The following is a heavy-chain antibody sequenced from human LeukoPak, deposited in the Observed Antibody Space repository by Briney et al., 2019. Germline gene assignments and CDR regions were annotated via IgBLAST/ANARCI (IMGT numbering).Heavy chain of an antibody. D-gene: IGHD6-13*01. CDR3: AKVREIAAAGPIDY. CDR1: GFTVSSNY. J-gene: IGHJ4*02. V-gene: IGHV3-30*18. Sequence: GGSLRLSCAASGFTVSSNYMSWVRHAPGKGLEWVAVISYDGSNKYYADSVKGRFTISRDNPKNTLYLQMNSLRAEDTAVDYCAKVREIAAAGPIDYWGQGTLVTVSS. CDR2: ISYDGSNK.